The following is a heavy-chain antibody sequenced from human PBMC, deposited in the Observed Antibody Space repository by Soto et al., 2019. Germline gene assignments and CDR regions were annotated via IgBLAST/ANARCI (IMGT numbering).Heavy chain of an antibody. CDR3: ARGQYSGGGGYFDY. CDR1: GFTFSSYE. CDR2: ISSSGSTI. D-gene: IGHD6-19*01. V-gene: IGHV3-48*03. J-gene: IGHJ4*02. Sequence: EVQLVESGGGLVQPGGSLRLSCAASGFTFSSYEMNWVRQAPGKGLEWVSYISSSGSTIYYADSVKGRFTISRDNAKNSLYLQMDRLSAGDPAVYYWARGQYSGGGGYFDYWGQETLVTVSS.